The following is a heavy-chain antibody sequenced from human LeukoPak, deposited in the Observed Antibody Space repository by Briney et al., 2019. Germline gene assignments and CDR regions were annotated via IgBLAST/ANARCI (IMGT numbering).Heavy chain of an antibody. V-gene: IGHV4-59*01. Sequence: SETLSLTCAVYGGSFSGYYWSWIRQPPGKGLEWIGYIYYSGSTNYNPSLKSRVTISVDTSKTQFSLKLSSVIAADTAVYYCARGQLRYFDWSSNDAFDIWGQGTMVTVSS. J-gene: IGHJ3*02. CDR2: IYYSGST. D-gene: IGHD3-9*01. CDR3: ARGQLRYFDWSSNDAFDI. CDR1: GGSFSGYY.